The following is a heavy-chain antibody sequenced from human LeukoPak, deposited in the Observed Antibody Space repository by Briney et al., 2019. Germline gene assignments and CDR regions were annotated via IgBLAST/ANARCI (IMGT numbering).Heavy chain of an antibody. J-gene: IGHJ4*02. CDR1: YGSISDISYY. CDR3: ASAYYDILGGHFDY. D-gene: IGHD3-9*01. V-gene: IGHV4-39*07. Sequence: SETLSLTCTVSYGSISDISYYWGWIRQPPGKGLEWIGSIYYSGRTYYNSSLKSRVTISVDTSKNQFSLKVTSVTAAGTAVYYCASAYYDILGGHFDYWGQGTLVTVSS. CDR2: IYYSGRT.